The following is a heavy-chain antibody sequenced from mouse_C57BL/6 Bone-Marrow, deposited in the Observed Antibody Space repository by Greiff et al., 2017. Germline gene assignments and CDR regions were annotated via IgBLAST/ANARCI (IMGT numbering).Heavy chain of an antibody. CDR2: IYPRSGNT. J-gene: IGHJ2*01. CDR3: ARRGARYYDY. CDR1: GYTFTSYG. Sequence: VKLQESGAELARPGASVKLSCKASGYTFTSYGISWVKQRTGQGLEWIGEIYPRSGNTYYNEKFKGKATLTADKSSSTAYMELRSLTSEDSAGYFCARRGARYYDYWGQGTTLTVSS. V-gene: IGHV1-81*01. D-gene: IGHD3-3*01.